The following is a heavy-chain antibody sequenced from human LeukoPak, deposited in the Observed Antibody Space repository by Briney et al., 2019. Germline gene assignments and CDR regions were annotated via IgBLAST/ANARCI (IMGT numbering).Heavy chain of an antibody. CDR3: ARGSRNFDY. J-gene: IGHJ4*02. CDR2: ISGSGGST. D-gene: IGHD3-10*01. V-gene: IGHV3-23*01. CDR1: GFTFSSYA. Sequence: PGGSLRLSCAASGFTFSSYAMSWVRQAPGKGLEWVSGISGSGGSTDYADSVKGRFTISRDNPKNTLYLQMNSLRAEDTAVYYCARGSRNFDYWGQGTLVTVSS.